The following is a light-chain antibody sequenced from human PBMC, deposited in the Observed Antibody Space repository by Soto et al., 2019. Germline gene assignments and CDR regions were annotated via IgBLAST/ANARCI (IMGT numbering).Light chain of an antibody. Sequence: QSVLTQPPSASGTPGQRVTISCSGSSSNIGSNTVYWYQHLPGTAPKLLIYYSDQRPSGVPDRFSGSRSGTSASLAISGLRSEDEADYYCAAWDDTLSGFYVFGTGTKLTVL. V-gene: IGLV1-47*02. CDR2: YSD. CDR3: AAWDDTLSGFYV. CDR1: SSNIGSNT. J-gene: IGLJ1*01.